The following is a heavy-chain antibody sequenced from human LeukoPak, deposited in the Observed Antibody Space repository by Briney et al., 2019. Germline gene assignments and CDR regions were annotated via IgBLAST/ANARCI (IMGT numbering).Heavy chain of an antibody. V-gene: IGHV3-30*18. CDR3: AKDLTAAGTGVVAVADTDY. J-gene: IGHJ4*02. CDR2: ISYDGSNK. D-gene: IGHD6-19*01. Sequence: GGSLRLSCAASGFTFSSYGMHWVRQAPGKGLEWVAVISYDGSNKYYADSVKGRSTISRDNSKNTLYLQMNSLRAEDTAVYYCAKDLTAAGTGVVAVADTDYWGQGTLVTVSS. CDR1: GFTFSSYG.